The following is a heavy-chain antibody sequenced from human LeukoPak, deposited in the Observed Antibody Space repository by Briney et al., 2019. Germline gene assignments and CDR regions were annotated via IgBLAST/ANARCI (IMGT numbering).Heavy chain of an antibody. V-gene: IGHV1-8*01. CDR3: AREFGYCSGGSCYSGKSAFDI. CDR2: MNPNSGNT. D-gene: IGHD2-15*01. J-gene: IGHJ3*02. Sequence: ASVKVSCKASGYTFTSYDINWVRQATGQGLEWMGWMNPNSGNTGYAQKSQGRVTMTRNTSISTAYMELSSLRSEDTAVYYCAREFGYCSGGSCYSGKSAFDIWGQGTMVTVSS. CDR1: GYTFTSYD.